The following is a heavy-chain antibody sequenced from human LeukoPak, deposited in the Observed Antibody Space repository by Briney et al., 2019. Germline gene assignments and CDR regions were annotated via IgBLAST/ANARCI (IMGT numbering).Heavy chain of an antibody. CDR1: GGTFSSYA. D-gene: IGHD6-13*01. CDR2: IIPILGIA. J-gene: IGHJ4*02. Sequence: SVKVSCKASGGTFSSYAISWVRQAPGQGLEWMGRIIPILGIAHYAQKFQGRVTITADKSTSTAYMELSSLRSEDTAVYYCARDRLPGIAAAGTYYWGQGTLVTVSS. V-gene: IGHV1-69*04. CDR3: ARDRLPGIAAAGTYY.